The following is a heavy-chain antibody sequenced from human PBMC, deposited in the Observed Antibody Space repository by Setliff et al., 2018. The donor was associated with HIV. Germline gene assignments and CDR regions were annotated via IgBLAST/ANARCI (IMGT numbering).Heavy chain of an antibody. CDR1: GGSISSYY. V-gene: IGHV4-59*12. CDR2: IYYSGSS. CDR3: ARGTPDHEVWYFDL. J-gene: IGHJ2*01. Sequence: SETLSLTCTVSGGSISSYYWSWIRQPPGKGLEWIGYIYYSGSSNYNPSLKSRVTISVDTSKNQFSLKLSSVTAADTAIYYCARGTPDHEVWYFDLWGRGTLVTVPQ.